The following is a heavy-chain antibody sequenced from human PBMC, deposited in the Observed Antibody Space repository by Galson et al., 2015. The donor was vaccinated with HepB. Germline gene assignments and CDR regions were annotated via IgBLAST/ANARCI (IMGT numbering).Heavy chain of an antibody. D-gene: IGHD3-22*01. CDR2: ISAYNGNT. CDR3: ARGGYYDSSGYYYPDHYFDY. J-gene: IGHJ4*02. V-gene: IGHV1-18*04. Sequence: QSGAEVKKPGASVKVSCKASGYTFTSYGISWVRQAPGQGLEWMGWISAYNGNTNYAQKLQGRVTMTTDTSTSTAYMELRSLRSDDTAVYYCARGGYYDSSGYYYPDHYFDYWGQGTLVTVSS. CDR1: GYTFTSYG.